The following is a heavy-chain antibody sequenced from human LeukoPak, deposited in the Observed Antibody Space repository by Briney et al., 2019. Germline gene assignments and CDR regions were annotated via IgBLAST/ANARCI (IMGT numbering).Heavy chain of an antibody. CDR3: ATKNVDY. CDR1: GFTFSSYA. V-gene: IGHV3-23*01. Sequence: GGSLRLSCAASGFTFSSYAMSWVRQAPGKGLEWVSAISGSGSTIYYADSVKGRFTISRDNAKNSLYLQMNSLRAEDTAVYYCATKNVDYWGQGTLVTVSS. J-gene: IGHJ4*02. CDR2: ISGSGSTI.